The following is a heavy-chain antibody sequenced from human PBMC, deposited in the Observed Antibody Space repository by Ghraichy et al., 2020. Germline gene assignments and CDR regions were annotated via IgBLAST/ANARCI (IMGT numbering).Heavy chain of an antibody. CDR2: ISDSGGRT. Sequence: LSLTCGASGFTFSCCGMSWVRQAPGKGLEWVSGISDSGGRTYYADSVKGRFTISRDNSKNTLYLQMNSLRAEDTAVYYCAKDSGWEHDFWGQGTLVTVSS. CDR1: GFTFSCCG. D-gene: IGHD1/OR15-1a*01. CDR3: AKDSGWEHDF. J-gene: IGHJ4*02. V-gene: IGHV3-23*01.